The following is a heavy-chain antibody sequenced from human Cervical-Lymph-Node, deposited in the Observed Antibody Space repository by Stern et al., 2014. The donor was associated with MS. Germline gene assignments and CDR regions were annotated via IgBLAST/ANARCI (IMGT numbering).Heavy chain of an antibody. CDR3: AAKKDYYDSSGDDAFDI. CDR1: GFTFTSSA. Sequence: QLMQSGPEVKKPGTSVKVSCKASGFTFTSSAVQWVRQARGQRLEWIGWIVVGSGNTNYAQKFQERVTITRDMSTSTAYMELSSLRSEDTAVYYCAAKKDYYDSSGDDAFDIWGQGTMVTVSS. V-gene: IGHV1-58*01. D-gene: IGHD3-22*01. J-gene: IGHJ3*02. CDR2: IVVGSGNT.